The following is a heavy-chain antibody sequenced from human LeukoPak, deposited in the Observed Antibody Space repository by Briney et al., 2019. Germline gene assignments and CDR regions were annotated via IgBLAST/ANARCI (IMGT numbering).Heavy chain of an antibody. CDR3: ARDISAYSGYGVDWFDP. D-gene: IGHD5-12*01. CDR2: IIPIFGTA. J-gene: IGHJ5*02. V-gene: IGHV1-69*13. Sequence: ASVKVSCKASGYTFTSYGISWVRQAPGQGLEWMGGIIPIFGTANYAQKFQGRVTITADESTSTAYMELSSLRSEDTAVYYCARDISAYSGYGVDWFDPWGQGTLVTVSS. CDR1: GYTFTSYG.